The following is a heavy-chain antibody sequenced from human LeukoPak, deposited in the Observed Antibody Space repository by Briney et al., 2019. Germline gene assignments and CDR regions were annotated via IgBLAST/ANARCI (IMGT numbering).Heavy chain of an antibody. CDR2: IYYSGST. Sequence: PSETLSLTCTVSGGSISSYYWGWIRQPPGKGLEWIGSIYYSGSTYYNPSLKSRVTISVDTSKNQFSLKLSSVTAADTAVYYCARYSYCGGDCYDAFDIWGQGTMVTVSS. CDR3: ARYSYCGGDCYDAFDI. J-gene: IGHJ3*02. D-gene: IGHD2-21*02. V-gene: IGHV4-39*07. CDR1: GGSISSYY.